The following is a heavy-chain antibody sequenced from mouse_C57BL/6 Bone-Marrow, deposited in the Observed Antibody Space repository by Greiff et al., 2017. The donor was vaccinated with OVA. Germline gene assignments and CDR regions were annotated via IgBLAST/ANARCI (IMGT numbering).Heavy chain of an antibody. D-gene: IGHD1-1*01. J-gene: IGHJ1*03. Sequence: EVQLQQSGPELVKPGASVKIPCKASGYTFTDYNMDWVKQSHGKSLEWIGDINPNNGGTIYNQKFKGKAKLNVDKSSSTAYMELRSLTSEDTAVYYCARRLRWYFDVWGTGTTVTVSS. CDR2: INPNNGGT. CDR3: ARRLRWYFDV. CDR1: GYTFTDYN. V-gene: IGHV1-18*01.